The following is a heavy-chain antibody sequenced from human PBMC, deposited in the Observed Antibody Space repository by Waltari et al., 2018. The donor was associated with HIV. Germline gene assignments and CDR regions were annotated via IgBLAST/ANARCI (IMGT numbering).Heavy chain of an antibody. D-gene: IGHD3-22*01. CDR1: GGSISSYY. Sequence: QVQLQESGPGLVKPSETLSLTCTVSGGSISSYYWSWIRQPPGKGLEWIGYIYYSGSTNYNHALKSRVTISVDTSKNQFSLKLSSVTDADTAVYYCARDYYDSSGYYYGYSPWGQGTLVTVSS. CDR3: ARDYYDSSGYYYGYSP. CDR2: IYYSGST. J-gene: IGHJ5*02. V-gene: IGHV4-59*01.